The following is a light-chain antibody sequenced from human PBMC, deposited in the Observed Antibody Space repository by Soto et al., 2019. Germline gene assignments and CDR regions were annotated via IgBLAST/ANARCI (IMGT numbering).Light chain of an antibody. V-gene: IGLV1-40*01. CDR3: QSYDNSLSAYV. J-gene: IGLJ1*01. CDR1: SSNIGAGHD. CDR2: GNT. Sequence: QSVLTQPPSVSGAPGQRVTISCTGSSSNIGAGHDVHWYQQLPGTVPKLLISGNTNRPSGVPDRFSGSKSGTSASLAITGLRDEDEADYYCQSYDNSLSAYVFGTGTKLTVL.